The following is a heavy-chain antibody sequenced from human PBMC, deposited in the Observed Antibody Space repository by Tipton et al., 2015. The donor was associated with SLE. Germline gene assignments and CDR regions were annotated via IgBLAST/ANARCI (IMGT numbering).Heavy chain of an antibody. CDR1: GFTFSRYE. J-gene: IGHJ3*02. CDR2: IWYDGSNK. CDR3: ASQLTILDAFDI. V-gene: IGHV3-33*08. Sequence: RSLRLSCEASGFTFSRYEMNWVRWAPGKGLEWVAVIWYDGSNKYYADSVKGRFTISRDNSKNTLYLQMNSLRAEDTAVYYCASQLTILDAFDIWGQGTMVTVSS. D-gene: IGHD1-1*01.